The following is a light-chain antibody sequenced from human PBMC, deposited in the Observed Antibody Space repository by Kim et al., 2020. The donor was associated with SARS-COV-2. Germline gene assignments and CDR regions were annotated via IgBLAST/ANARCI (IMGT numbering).Light chain of an antibody. Sequence: QSITLSCTGTSSDVGSYNLVSWYQQHPGKAPKLMIYEVSQRPSGVSNRFSGSKSGNTASLTISGLQAEDEADYYCCSYAGSSTSVVFGGGTQLTVL. CDR3: CSYAGSSTSVV. CDR2: EVS. V-gene: IGLV2-23*02. J-gene: IGLJ2*01. CDR1: SSDVGSYNL.